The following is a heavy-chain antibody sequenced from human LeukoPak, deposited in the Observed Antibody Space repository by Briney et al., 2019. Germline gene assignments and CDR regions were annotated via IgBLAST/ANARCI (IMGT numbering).Heavy chain of an antibody. CDR2: ISYDGGKK. CDR1: GFNFSSYA. V-gene: IGHV3-30*04. Sequence: GRSLRLSCAASGFNFSSYAMHWVRQAPGKGLEWVAEISYDGGKKHYANSVKGRFTISRDNSKNTLYLQMNSLRAEGSAVYYCARDYGSGSYWSFYYYYGMDVWGQGTTVTVSS. D-gene: IGHD3-10*01. CDR3: ARDYGSGSYWSFYYYYGMDV. J-gene: IGHJ6*02.